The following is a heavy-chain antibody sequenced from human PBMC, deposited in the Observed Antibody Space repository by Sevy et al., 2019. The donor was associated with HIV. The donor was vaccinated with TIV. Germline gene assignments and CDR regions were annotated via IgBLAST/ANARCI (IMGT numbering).Heavy chain of an antibody. J-gene: IGHJ4*02. CDR2: ISASGDHT. CDR3: AIEGTHRRRDY. CDR1: GFTFSSQA. Sequence: GGSLRLPCAASGFTFSSQAMSWVRQSPGKGQKWVSIISASGDHTHYADSVKGRFTISRDNSKNTLYLQMNGLRAEDTAVCYCAIEGTHRRRDYGGRGTLVTVSS. V-gene: IGHV3-23*01.